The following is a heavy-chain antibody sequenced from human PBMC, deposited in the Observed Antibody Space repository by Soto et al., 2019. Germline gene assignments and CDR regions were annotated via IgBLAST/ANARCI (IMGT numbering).Heavy chain of an antibody. D-gene: IGHD3-10*01. J-gene: IGHJ4*02. Sequence: PTETLSLTCTVSGGCMRSYYGSWIRQPPGKGLEWIGYIYYSGSTNYNPSLKSRVTISVDTSKNQFSLKLSSVTAADTAVYYCARQRGGFGENYFDYWGQGTLVTVSS. CDR1: GGCMRSYY. CDR2: IYYSGST. CDR3: ARQRGGFGENYFDY. V-gene: IGHV4-59*08.